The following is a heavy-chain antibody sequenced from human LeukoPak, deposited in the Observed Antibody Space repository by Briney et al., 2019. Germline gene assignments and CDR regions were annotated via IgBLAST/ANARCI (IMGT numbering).Heavy chain of an antibody. D-gene: IGHD3-22*01. CDR3: ASNRGFYDSSGYYYEDAFDI. CDR1: GFTVSSNY. Sequence: PGGSLRLSCAASGFTVSSNYMSWVRQAPGKGLEWVSVIYSGGSTYYADSVKGRFTISRDNSKNTLYLQMNSLRAEDTAVYYCASNRGFYDSSGYYYEDAFDIWGQGTMVTVSS. V-gene: IGHV3-53*01. CDR2: IYSGGST. J-gene: IGHJ3*02.